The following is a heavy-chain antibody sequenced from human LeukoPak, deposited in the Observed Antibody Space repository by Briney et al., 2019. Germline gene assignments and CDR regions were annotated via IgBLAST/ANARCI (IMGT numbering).Heavy chain of an antibody. V-gene: IGHV3-9*01. Sequence: PGGSLRPSCAAFGFTFSSYTMNWVRQAPGKGLEWVSGISWNSGSIGYADSVKGRFTISRDNAKNSLYLQMNSLRAEDTALYYCAKGDTAMEIDYWGQGTLVTVSS. CDR2: ISWNSGSI. CDR3: AKGDTAMEIDY. D-gene: IGHD5-18*01. J-gene: IGHJ4*02. CDR1: GFTFSSYT.